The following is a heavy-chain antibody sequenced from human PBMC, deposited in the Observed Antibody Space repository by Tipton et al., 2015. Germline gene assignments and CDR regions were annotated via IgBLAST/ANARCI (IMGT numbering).Heavy chain of an antibody. CDR1: GGSFSDYY. CDR3: ARGHSDTSNYYSNYFDY. J-gene: IGHJ4*02. D-gene: IGHD3-22*01. CDR2: INYSATT. V-gene: IGHV4-34*01. Sequence: TLSLTCAVYGGSFSDYYWTWVRQSPGKGLEWIGEINYSATTHYNPSLGSRVTISVDTSKNQFSLNLTSVTAADTAVYYCARGHSDTSNYYSNYFDYWGQGTLVTVAS.